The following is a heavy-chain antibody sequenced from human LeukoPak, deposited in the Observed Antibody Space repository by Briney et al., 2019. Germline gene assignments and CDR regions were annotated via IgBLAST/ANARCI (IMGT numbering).Heavy chain of an antibody. CDR3: AKDGVVGYSYPYYFDY. Sequence: TGGSLRLSCAASGFIFSSYAMSWVRQAPGKGLEWVSAISGSGGSTYYADSVKGRSTISRDNSKNTLYLQMNSLRAEDTAVYYCAKDGVVGYSYPYYFDYWGQGTLVTVSS. D-gene: IGHD5-18*01. CDR2: ISGSGGST. CDR1: GFIFSSYA. V-gene: IGHV3-23*01. J-gene: IGHJ4*02.